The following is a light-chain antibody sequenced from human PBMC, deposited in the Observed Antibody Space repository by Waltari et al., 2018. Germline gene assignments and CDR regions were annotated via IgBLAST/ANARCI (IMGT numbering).Light chain of an antibody. V-gene: IGLV2-14*01. J-gene: IGLJ1*01. CDR3: SSYTSSSTPCV. CDR2: DVS. Sequence: QSALTQPASVPGSPGQLIPISCPGTSRVSGGFNYLSWYQQHPGKAPKLMIYDVSKRPSGVSNRFSGSKSGNTASLTISGLQAEDEADYYCSSYTSSSTPCVFGTGTKVTVL. CDR1: SRVSGGFNY.